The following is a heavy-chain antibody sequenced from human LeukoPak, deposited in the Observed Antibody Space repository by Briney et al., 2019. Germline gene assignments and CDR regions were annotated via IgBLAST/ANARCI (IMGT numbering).Heavy chain of an antibody. Sequence: SQTLSLTCTVSGGSISSGSYYWSWIRQPAGKGLEWIGRIYTSGSTNYNPSLKSRVTISVDTSKNQFSLKLSSVTAADTAVYYCARSGLSSGWYGYWGQGTLVTVSS. CDR1: GGSISSGSYY. J-gene: IGHJ4*02. CDR2: IYTSGST. D-gene: IGHD6-19*01. CDR3: ARSGLSSGWYGY. V-gene: IGHV4-61*02.